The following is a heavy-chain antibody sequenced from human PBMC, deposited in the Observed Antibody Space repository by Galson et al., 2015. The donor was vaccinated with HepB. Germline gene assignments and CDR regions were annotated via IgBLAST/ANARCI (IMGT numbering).Heavy chain of an antibody. Sequence: SLRLSCAASGFTFSSYEMNWVRQAPGKGLEWVSYISSSGSTIYYADSVKGRFTISRDNAKNSLYLQMNSLRAEDTAVYYCARGPDIVVVPAATQHYYYYYGMDVWGQGTTVTVSS. CDR1: GFTFSSYE. J-gene: IGHJ6*02. CDR3: ARGPDIVVVPAATQHYYYYYGMDV. D-gene: IGHD2-2*01. CDR2: ISSSGSTI. V-gene: IGHV3-48*03.